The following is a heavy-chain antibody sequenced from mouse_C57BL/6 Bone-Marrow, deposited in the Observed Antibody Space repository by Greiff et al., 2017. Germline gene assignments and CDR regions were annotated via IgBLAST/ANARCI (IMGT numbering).Heavy chain of an antibody. CDR2: IDPSDSYT. CDR3: ARSDYGYDNYAMDY. Sequence: QVQLQQPGAELVRPGTSVKLSCKASGYTFTSYWMHWVKQRPGQGLEWIGVIDPSDSYTNYNQKFKGKATLTVDTSSSTAYMQLSSLTSEDSAVYYCARSDYGYDNYAMDYWGQGTSVTVSS. J-gene: IGHJ4*01. D-gene: IGHD2-2*01. CDR1: GYTFTSYW. V-gene: IGHV1-59*01.